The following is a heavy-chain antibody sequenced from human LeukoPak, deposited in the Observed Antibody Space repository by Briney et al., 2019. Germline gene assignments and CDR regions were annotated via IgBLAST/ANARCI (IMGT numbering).Heavy chain of an antibody. CDR2: IWSDGSDK. CDR1: GFTFSSYG. D-gene: IGHD3-10*01. Sequence: PGGSLRLSCAASGFTFSSYGMHWVRQAPGKGLEWVAIIWSDGSDKYYADSVKGRFTISRDNSKNTLYLQMNSLRAEDTAVYYCAKDGLPHGSGSYYPDWGQGTLVTVSS. CDR3: AKDGLPHGSGSYYPD. J-gene: IGHJ4*02. V-gene: IGHV3-33*06.